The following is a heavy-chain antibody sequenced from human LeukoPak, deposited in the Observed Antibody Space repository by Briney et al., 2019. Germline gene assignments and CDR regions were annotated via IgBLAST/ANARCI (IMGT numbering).Heavy chain of an antibody. V-gene: IGHV3-30-3*01. CDR1: GFTFSSYA. CDR2: ISYDGSNK. CDR3: ARGNPPLDY. J-gene: IGHJ4*02. Sequence: GGSLRLSCAASGFTFSSYAMHWVRQAPGKGLEWVAVISYDGSNKYYADSVKGRFTISRDNSKNTLYLQMNSLRAEDTAVYYCARGNPPLDYWGQGTLVTVSS.